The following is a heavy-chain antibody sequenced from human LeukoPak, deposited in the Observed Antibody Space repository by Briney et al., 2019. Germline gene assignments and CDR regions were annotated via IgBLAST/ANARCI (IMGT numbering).Heavy chain of an antibody. D-gene: IGHD3-22*01. Sequence: GGPLRLSCAASGFTFHDYYKSWLRQAQGKGLNGVSYISSSGNTIYHADSVKGRFTISRDNAKNSLSLQMNSLRAEDTALYYCAGGNSYYDSSGYYTLTYWGQGTLVTVSS. CDR3: AGGNSYYDSSGYYTLTY. V-gene: IGHV3-11*01. CDR1: GFTFHDYY. J-gene: IGHJ4*02. CDR2: ISSSGNTI.